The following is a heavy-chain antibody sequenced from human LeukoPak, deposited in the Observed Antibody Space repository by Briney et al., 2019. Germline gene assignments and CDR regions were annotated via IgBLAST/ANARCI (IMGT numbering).Heavy chain of an antibody. CDR1: GGSISSGNYY. J-gene: IGHJ3*02. CDR2: IYYSGST. D-gene: IGHD2-2*01. CDR3: ARLSCSSSTCYFPNAFDI. Sequence: SETLSLTCTVSGGSISSGNYYWGWVRQPPGKGLEWIGNIYYSGSTYYNPSLKSRVAISVDTSKNQFSLNLTSVTAADTAVYYCARLSCSSSTCYFPNAFDIWGQGTMVTVSS. V-gene: IGHV4-39*01.